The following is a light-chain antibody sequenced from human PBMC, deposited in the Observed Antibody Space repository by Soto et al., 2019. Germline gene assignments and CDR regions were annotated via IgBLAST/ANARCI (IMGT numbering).Light chain of an antibody. CDR1: SSDVGSYNH. V-gene: IGLV2-18*01. J-gene: IGLJ3*02. CDR3: SLKTSTITRV. CDR2: EVS. Sequence: QSALTQPPSVSGSPGQSVTISCTGTSSDVGSYNHVSWYQQPPGTAPKVIIYEVSNRPSGVPDRFSGSKSGNTASLTISGLHAEDEADYYCSLKTSTITRVFGGGTKLTVL.